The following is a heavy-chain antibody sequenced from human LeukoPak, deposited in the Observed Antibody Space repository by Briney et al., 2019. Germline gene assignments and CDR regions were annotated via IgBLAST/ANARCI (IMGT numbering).Heavy chain of an antibody. Sequence: SETLSLTCTVSGGSISSGSYYWSWIRQPAGKGLGWIGRIYASGSTNYNPSLKSRVTISVDTSKNHFSLKLNSVTAADTAVYYCARDTTYGGVGNWGFRTGDWYFDLWGRGTLVTVSS. J-gene: IGHJ2*01. V-gene: IGHV4-61*02. CDR2: IYASGST. CDR1: GGSISSGSYY. D-gene: IGHD7-27*01. CDR3: ARDTTYGGVGNWGFRTGDWYFDL.